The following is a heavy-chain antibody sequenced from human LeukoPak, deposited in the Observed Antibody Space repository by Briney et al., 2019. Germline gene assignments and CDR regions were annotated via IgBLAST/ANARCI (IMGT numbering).Heavy chain of an antibody. J-gene: IGHJ6*02. CDR2: ITGSGGNT. CDR3: AKAASSSWPSYYYGMDV. D-gene: IGHD6-13*01. Sequence: ETLSLTCTVSSGSISSDYWSWIRQAPGKGLEWVSVITGSGGNTYYADSVKGRFTISKDNSKNTVYLQMSSLRVDDTAVYYCAKAASSSWPSYYYGMDVWGQGTTVTVSS. V-gene: IGHV3-23*01. CDR1: SGSISSDY.